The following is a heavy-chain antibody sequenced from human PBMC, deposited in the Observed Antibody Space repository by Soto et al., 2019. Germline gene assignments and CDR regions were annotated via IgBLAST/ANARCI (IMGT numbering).Heavy chain of an antibody. CDR2: IYYSGST. V-gene: IGHV4-59*01. Sequence: SETLSLTCTVSGGSISSYYWSWIRQPPGKGLEWIGYIYYSGSTNYNPSLKSRVTISVDTSKNQFSLKLSSVTAADTAVYYCARDSPSSYYDILTGPPDYWGQGTLVTVSS. CDR1: GGSISSYY. CDR3: ARDSPSSYYDILTGPPDY. D-gene: IGHD3-9*01. J-gene: IGHJ4*02.